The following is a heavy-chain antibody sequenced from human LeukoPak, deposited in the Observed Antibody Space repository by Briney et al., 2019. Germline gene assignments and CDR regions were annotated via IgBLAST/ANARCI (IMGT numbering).Heavy chain of an antibody. D-gene: IGHD3-9*01. J-gene: IGHJ4*02. CDR1: GFTFDDYG. Sequence: PGGSLRLSCAASGFTFDDYGMSWVRQAPGKGLEWVSGINWNGGSTGYADSVKGRFTISRDNAKNSLYLQMNSLRAEDTALYYCARSRNDILTGYWAFFDYWGQGTLVTVSS. V-gene: IGHV3-20*04. CDR3: ARSRNDILTGYWAFFDY. CDR2: INWNGGST.